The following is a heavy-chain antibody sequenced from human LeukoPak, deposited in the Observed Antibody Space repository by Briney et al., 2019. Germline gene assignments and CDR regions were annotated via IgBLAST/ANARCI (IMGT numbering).Heavy chain of an antibody. CDR1: GFTVSNNN. V-gene: IGHV3-53*01. CDR3: VRKNRDFNAAFDI. CDR2: TYSDSST. Sequence: GGSLRLSCAASGFTVSNNNMSWVRQAPREGLEWGSITYSDSSTNYADSVKGRFTISRDTSQNTLSLQMNSLRAEDTAVYYCVRKNRDFNAAFDIWGQGTVVTVSS. J-gene: IGHJ3*02. D-gene: IGHD2-21*02.